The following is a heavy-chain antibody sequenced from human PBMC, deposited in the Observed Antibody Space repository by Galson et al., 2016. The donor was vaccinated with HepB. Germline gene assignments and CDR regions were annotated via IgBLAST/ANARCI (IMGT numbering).Heavy chain of an antibody. V-gene: IGHV3-7*01. J-gene: IGHJ4*02. D-gene: IGHD2-15*01. CDR1: GFIFSSHW. CDR3: VRFYCSSGSCYLDY. Sequence: SLRLSCAASGFIFSSHWMSWVRQAPGEGLEWVAKIKQDGSAIKYVDSVEGRFTISRGNAKNSLYLQMNNLRAGDTAVYYCVRFYCSSGSCYLDYWGQGTLVTVSS. CDR2: IKQDGSAI.